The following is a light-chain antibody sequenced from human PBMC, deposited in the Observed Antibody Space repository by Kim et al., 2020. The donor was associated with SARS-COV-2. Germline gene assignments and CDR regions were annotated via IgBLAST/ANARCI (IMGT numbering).Light chain of an antibody. V-gene: IGLV1-47*01. CDR1: SSNIGSNY. CDR2: RNN. Sequence: GQRITISCSGSSSNIGSNYVYWYQQLPGTAPKLLIYRNNQRPSGVPDRFSVSKSGTSASLAISGLQSEDEADYYCAAWDDSLSGPLFGGGTQLTVL. CDR3: AAWDDSLSGPL. J-gene: IGLJ2*01.